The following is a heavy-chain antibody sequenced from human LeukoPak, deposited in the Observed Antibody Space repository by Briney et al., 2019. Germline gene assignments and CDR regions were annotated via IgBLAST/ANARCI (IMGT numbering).Heavy chain of an antibody. CDR2: INAYNGNT. D-gene: IGHD3-22*01. CDR1: GYTFTSYA. Sequence: ASVKVSCKASGYTFTSYAMHWVRQAPGQRLEWMGWINAYNGNTNYAQKLQGRVTMTTDTSTSTAYMELRSLRSDDTAVYYCARDNDYYDSSGYSFWGQGTLVTVSS. CDR3: ARDNDYYDSSGYSF. V-gene: IGHV1-18*01. J-gene: IGHJ4*02.